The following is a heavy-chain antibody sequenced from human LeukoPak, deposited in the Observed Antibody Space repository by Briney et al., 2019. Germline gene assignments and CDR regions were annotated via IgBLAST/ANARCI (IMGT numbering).Heavy chain of an antibody. CDR1: GYTFTSYG. Sequence: ASVTVSCTASGYTFTSYGISWVRQAPGQGLEWMGWISAYNGNTNYAQKLQGRVTMTTDTSTSTAYMELRSLRSDDTAVYYCARVRDRRYYGMDVWGQGTTVTVSS. CDR3: ARVRDRRYYGMDV. J-gene: IGHJ6*02. V-gene: IGHV1-18*01. CDR2: ISAYNGNT.